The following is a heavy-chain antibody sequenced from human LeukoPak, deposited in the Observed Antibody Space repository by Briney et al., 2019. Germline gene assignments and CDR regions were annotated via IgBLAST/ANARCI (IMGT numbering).Heavy chain of an antibody. CDR1: GFTFGDYA. CDR2: IRSKAYGGTT. V-gene: IGHV3-49*04. CDR3: TRSRPSARRSSWYGDY. J-gene: IGHJ4*02. Sequence: GGSLRLSCTASGFTFGDYAMSWVRQAPGKGLEWVGFIRSKAYGGTTEYAASVKGRFTISRDDSKSIAYLQMNSLKTEDTAVYYCTRSRPSARRSSWYGDYWGQGTLVTVSS. D-gene: IGHD6-13*01.